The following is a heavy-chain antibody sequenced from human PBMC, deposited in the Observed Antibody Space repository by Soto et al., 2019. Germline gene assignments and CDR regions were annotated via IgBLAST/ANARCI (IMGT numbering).Heavy chain of an antibody. CDR2: ISGSGYNT. Sequence: GGSLRLSCAASGFTFSSYAMSWVRQAPGKGLEWVSTISGSGYNTYYADSVKGRFTISRDNAKNSLYLQMNSLRAEDTAVYYCARDRYEWDTSCPACGMDVWGQGTTVTVSS. CDR3: ARDRYEWDTSCPACGMDV. J-gene: IGHJ6*02. V-gene: IGHV3-23*01. D-gene: IGHD2-2*01. CDR1: GFTFSSYA.